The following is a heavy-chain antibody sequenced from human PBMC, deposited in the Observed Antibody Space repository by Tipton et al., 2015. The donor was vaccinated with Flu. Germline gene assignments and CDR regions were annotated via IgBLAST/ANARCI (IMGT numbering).Heavy chain of an antibody. CDR2: IYYSGST. Sequence: TLSLTCSVSDGSISSSSYYWGWIRQTPGRGLEWVGSIYYSGSTYYNPSLKSRVTISVDTSKNQSSLKLSSVTAADTAVYYCAGHFTAGLFASWGQGTPVTVSS. J-gene: IGHJ4*02. CDR1: DGSISSSSYY. V-gene: IGHV4-39*07. CDR3: AGHFTAGLFAS. D-gene: IGHD6-13*01.